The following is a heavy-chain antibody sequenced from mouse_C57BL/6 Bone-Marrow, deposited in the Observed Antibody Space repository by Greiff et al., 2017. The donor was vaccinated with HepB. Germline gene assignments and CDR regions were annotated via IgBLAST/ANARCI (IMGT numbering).Heavy chain of an antibody. CDR2: IDPSDSYT. V-gene: IGHV1-59*01. CDR1: GYTFTSYW. CDR3: ARERDYAMDY. Sequence: QVQLQQSGAELVRPGTSVKLSCTASGYTFTSYWMHWVKQSPGQGLEWIGVIDPSDSYTNYNQTFKGRATLTVDTSSSTAYMQLSSLTSEDSAVYYYARERDYAMDYWGQGTSVTVSS. J-gene: IGHJ4*01.